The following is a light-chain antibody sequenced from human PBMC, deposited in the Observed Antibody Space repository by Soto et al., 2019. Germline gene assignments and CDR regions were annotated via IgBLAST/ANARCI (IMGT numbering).Light chain of an antibody. V-gene: IGKV1-9*01. Sequence: DIQLTQSPSFLSASVGDRVNITCRASQGISSYLAWYQQKPGKAPKLLIYAASTLQSGVPSRFSGSGSGTDFTLTISSLQPEDFATYYCQQLNSYPYTFGQGTKLEIK. CDR3: QQLNSYPYT. CDR1: QGISSY. J-gene: IGKJ2*01. CDR2: AAS.